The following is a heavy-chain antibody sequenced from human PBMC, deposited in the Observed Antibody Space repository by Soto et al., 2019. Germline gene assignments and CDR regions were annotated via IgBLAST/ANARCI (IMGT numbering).Heavy chain of an antibody. V-gene: IGHV3-30*02. CDR3: ARGVDYDSSGYYLDF. CDR2: IQYHGINK. Sequence: PGGSLRLSCAASGFTFSTYGMHWVRQAPGKGLEWVAFIQYHGINKDYADSVKGRFTISRDNSRNTLYLQMNSLRAEDTAVYYCARGVDYDSSGYYLDFWGQGALVTVSS. CDR1: GFTFSTYG. D-gene: IGHD3-22*01. J-gene: IGHJ4*02.